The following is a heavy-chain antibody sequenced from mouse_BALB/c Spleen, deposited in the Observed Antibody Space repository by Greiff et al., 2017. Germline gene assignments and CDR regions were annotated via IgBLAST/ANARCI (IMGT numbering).Heavy chain of an antibody. CDR2: ISYSGST. V-gene: IGHV3-8*02. Sequence: DVQLQESGPSLVKPSQTLSLTCSVTGDSITSGYWNWIRKFPGNKLEYMGYISYSGSTYYNPSLKSRISITRDTSKNQYYLQLNSVTTEDTATYYCARLPHYYGSSRDYFDYWGQGTTLTVSS. CDR1: GDSITSGY. CDR3: ARLPHYYGSSRDYFDY. J-gene: IGHJ2*01. D-gene: IGHD1-1*01.